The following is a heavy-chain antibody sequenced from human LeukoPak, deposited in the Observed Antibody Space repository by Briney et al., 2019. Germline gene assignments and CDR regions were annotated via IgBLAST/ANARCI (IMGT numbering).Heavy chain of an antibody. J-gene: IGHJ4*02. V-gene: IGHV4-34*01. D-gene: IGHD1-14*01. Sequence: ASETLSLTCAVYGGSFSGYYWSWIRQPPGKGLEWIGEINHSGSTNYNPSLKSRVTISVDTSKNQFSLKLSSVTAADTAVYYCARLAGQPGYRSVPAGYWGQGTLVTVSS. CDR2: INHSGST. CDR3: ARLAGQPGYRSVPAGY. CDR1: GGSFSGYY.